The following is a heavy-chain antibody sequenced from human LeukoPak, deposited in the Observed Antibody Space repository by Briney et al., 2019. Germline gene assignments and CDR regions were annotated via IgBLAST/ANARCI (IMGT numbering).Heavy chain of an antibody. V-gene: IGHV4-59*12. J-gene: IGHJ4*02. CDR2: IYHSGST. CDR3: ARISGSLDYFDY. CDR1: GGSITSYH. Sequence: SETLSLTCTVSGGSITSYHYSWIRQPPGKGLEWIGEIYHSGSTNYNPSLKSRVTISVDKSKNQFSLKLSSVTAADTAVYYCARISGSLDYFDYWGQGTLVTVSS. D-gene: IGHD1-26*01.